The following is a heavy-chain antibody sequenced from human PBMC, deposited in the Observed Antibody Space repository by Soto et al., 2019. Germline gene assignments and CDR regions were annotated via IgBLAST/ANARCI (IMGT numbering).Heavy chain of an antibody. Sequence: RLSCAGSGFTLRDHYIDWVRQAPGKGLEWVGRARDKPQGYSTAYAASVKGRFTTSRDESKNSAYLQMNSLKTEDTAVYYCVRATYFSDSSGYTRCLDYWGQGTLVTVSS. CDR1: GFTLRDHY. CDR3: VRATYFSDSSGYTRCLDY. D-gene: IGHD3-22*01. V-gene: IGHV3-72*01. CDR2: ARDKPQGYST. J-gene: IGHJ4*02.